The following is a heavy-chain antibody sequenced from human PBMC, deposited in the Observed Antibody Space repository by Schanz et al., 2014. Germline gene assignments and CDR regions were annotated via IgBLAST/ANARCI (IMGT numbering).Heavy chain of an antibody. Sequence: QVQLVQSGAEVKKPGASVKVSCKASGYSFFNYGISWVRQAPGQGLEWMGWLNTYLGKPTYAQGFTGRFVFSLDTSVSTAYLQISGLKAADTAVYYCARNGGLGVLVPTDIDSWGPGTLVTVSS. CDR3: ARNGGLGVLVPTDIDS. V-gene: IGHV7-4-1*02. D-gene: IGHD5-12*01. CDR2: LNTYLGKP. CDR1: GYSFFNYG. J-gene: IGHJ4*02.